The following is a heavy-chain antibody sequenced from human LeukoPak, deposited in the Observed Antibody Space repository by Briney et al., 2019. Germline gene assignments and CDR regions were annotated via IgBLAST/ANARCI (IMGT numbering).Heavy chain of an antibody. Sequence: SETLSLTCTVSGGSVSGYYWSWIRQPPGKGLECIGYLYSSGGTSGSTNYNPSLKSRVAISLDTSENQFSLKLSSVTAADTAVYYCARHYYDRSDSYSFDYWGQGTLVTVSS. CDR2: LYSSGGTSGST. D-gene: IGHD3-22*01. CDR3: ARHYYDRSDSYSFDY. CDR1: GGSVSGYY. V-gene: IGHV4-59*08. J-gene: IGHJ4*02.